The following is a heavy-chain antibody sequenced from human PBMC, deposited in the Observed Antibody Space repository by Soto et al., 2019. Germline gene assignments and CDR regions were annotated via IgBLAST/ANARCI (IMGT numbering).Heavy chain of an antibody. CDR1: GGSITSYY. Sequence: SETLSLTCTVSGGSITSYYWSWIRQPTGKGLEWIGRIYTSGSTNYNPSLKSRVTMSVDTSKNQFSLKLSSVTAADTAVYYCARGVVVPAAILDYYYGMDVWGQGTTVTVSS. D-gene: IGHD2-2*02. V-gene: IGHV4-4*07. CDR2: IYTSGST. CDR3: ARGVVVPAAILDYYYGMDV. J-gene: IGHJ6*02.